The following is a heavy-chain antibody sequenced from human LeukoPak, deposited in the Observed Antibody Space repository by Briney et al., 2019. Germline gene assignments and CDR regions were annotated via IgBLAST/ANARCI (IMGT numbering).Heavy chain of an antibody. Sequence: TSETLSLTCTVSGGSISSYYWSWIRQPPGKGLEWIGYIYYSGSTNYNPSLKSRVTISVDTSKNQFSLKLSSVTAADTAVYYFARARGYCSSTSCYSWFDPWGQGTLVTVSS. CDR1: GGSISSYY. V-gene: IGHV4-59*01. J-gene: IGHJ5*02. CDR3: ARARGYCSSTSCYSWFDP. CDR2: IYYSGST. D-gene: IGHD2-2*01.